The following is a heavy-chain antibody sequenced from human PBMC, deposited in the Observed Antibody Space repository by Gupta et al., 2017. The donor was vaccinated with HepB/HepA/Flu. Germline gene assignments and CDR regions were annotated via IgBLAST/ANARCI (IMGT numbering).Heavy chain of an antibody. J-gene: IGHJ5*02. D-gene: IGHD2-15*01. CDR2: IKKDGSGT. Sequence: EVQLVESVVGLVPPGESLRLSCAASGFTFSTYWMSWVRRAPGKGLEGVAKIKKDGSGTFYVDSVKGRFTISRDNAKNSLYLQMNSLRAEDTAMYYCARDGGGGWFDPGGQGTLVTVSS. V-gene: IGHV3-7*01. CDR1: GFTFSTYW. CDR3: ARDGGGGWFDP.